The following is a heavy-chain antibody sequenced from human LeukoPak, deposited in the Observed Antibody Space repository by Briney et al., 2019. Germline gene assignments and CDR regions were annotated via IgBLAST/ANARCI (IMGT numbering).Heavy chain of an antibody. CDR1: GFTSRSYW. V-gene: IGHV3-74*01. Sequence: GGSLRLSCAASGFTSRSYWMHWVRHVPGKGLVWVSRISGDGTVRNYADSVKGRFTISRDDAKNTVDLQMNSLRGEDTAVYYCVRGRGSYGWFDPWGQGTLVTVSS. CDR2: ISGDGTVR. CDR3: VRGRGSYGWFDP. D-gene: IGHD3-10*01. J-gene: IGHJ5*02.